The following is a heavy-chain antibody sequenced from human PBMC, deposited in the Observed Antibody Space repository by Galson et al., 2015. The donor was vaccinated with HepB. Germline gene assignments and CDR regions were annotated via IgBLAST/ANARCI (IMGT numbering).Heavy chain of an antibody. V-gene: IGHV3-15*01. CDR3: TTVKEQWPFYDAFDI. CDR1: GFTFGNAW. CDR2: IKSKTDGGTT. Sequence: SLRLSCAASGFTFGNAWMSWVRQAPGKGLEWVGRIKSKTDGGTTDYAAPVKGRFTISRDDSKNTLYLQMNSLKTEDTAVYYCTTVKEQWPFYDAFDIWGQGTMVTVSS. D-gene: IGHD6-19*01. J-gene: IGHJ3*02.